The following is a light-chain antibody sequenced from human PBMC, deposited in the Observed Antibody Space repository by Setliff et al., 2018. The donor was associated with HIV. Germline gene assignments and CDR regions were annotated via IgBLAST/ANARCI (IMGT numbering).Light chain of an antibody. Sequence: DIQMTQSPSSLSASVGDRVTITCRASQSIAHYLNWYQHKPEKAPKLLIHGATTLQGGVPSRFSGSGSGTDFTLTINSLEVEDFATYYCLRTHSAPWAFGLGTKVDIK. CDR2: GAT. CDR3: LRTHSAPWA. J-gene: IGKJ1*01. V-gene: IGKV1-39*01. CDR1: QSIAHY.